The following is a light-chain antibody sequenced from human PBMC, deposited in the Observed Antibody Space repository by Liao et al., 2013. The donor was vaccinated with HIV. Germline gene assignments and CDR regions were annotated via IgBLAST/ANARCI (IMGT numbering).Light chain of an antibody. Sequence: SYELTQPPSVSVSPGQTASITCSGDKLGDKYAYWYQQKPGQSPVLVIYQDTKRPSGIPERFSGSNSGNTATLTISGTQALDEADYYCQAWDSSTAEDVFGTGTKVTV. CDR2: QDT. J-gene: IGLJ1*01. CDR3: QAWDSSTAEDV. CDR1: KLGDKY. V-gene: IGLV3-1*01.